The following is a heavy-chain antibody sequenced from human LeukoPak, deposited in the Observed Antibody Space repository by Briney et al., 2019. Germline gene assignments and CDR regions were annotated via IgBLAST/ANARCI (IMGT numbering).Heavy chain of an antibody. J-gene: IGHJ4*02. CDR3: AKDRVGAILPFDY. D-gene: IGHD1-26*01. Sequence: GGSLRLSCAASGFRFSNYALTWVRQVPGKGLEWVSTISGSGGNTYYADSVKGRFTISRDNSKNTLFLQMNSLRAEDTAVYYCAKDRVGAILPFDYWGQGTLVTVSS. CDR1: GFRFSNYA. V-gene: IGHV3-23*01. CDR2: ISGSGGNT.